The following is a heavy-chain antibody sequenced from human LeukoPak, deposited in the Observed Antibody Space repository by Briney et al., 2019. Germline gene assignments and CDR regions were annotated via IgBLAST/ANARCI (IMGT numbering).Heavy chain of an antibody. D-gene: IGHD3-16*01. CDR2: INHSGST. CDR3: ARGSEGGIYFDF. Sequence: SETLSLTCAVYGGSFSGYYWSWIRQAPGKGLEWIGEINHSGSTNYNPSLKSRVTISVDTSKNQFPLKLNSVTPEDTAVYYCARGSEGGIYFDFWGQGTLVTVSS. CDR1: GGSFSGYY. V-gene: IGHV4-34*01. J-gene: IGHJ4*02.